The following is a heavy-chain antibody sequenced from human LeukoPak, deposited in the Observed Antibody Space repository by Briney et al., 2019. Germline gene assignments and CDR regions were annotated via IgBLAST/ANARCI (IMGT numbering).Heavy chain of an antibody. J-gene: IGHJ4*02. CDR3: ARTTTPHYYGSGSYALGY. V-gene: IGHV3-30-3*01. CDR1: GFTFSTYA. D-gene: IGHD3-10*01. Sequence: GRSLRLPCAASGFTFSTYAMHWVRQGPGKGLEWVAVISYDGSNKYYADSVKGRFTISRDNSKNTLYLQMSSLSAEDTAVYYCARTTTPHYYGSGSYALGYWGQGTLVTVSS. CDR2: ISYDGSNK.